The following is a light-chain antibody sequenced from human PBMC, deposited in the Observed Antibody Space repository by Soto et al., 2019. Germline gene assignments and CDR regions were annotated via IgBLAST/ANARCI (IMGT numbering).Light chain of an antibody. CDR3: KTWGSGIVV. CDR1: SGHSNYA. J-gene: IGLJ2*01. Sequence: QPVLTQSPSASASLGASVKLTCTLSSGHSNYAIAWHQQQSEKGPRYLMKLNSDGSHSKGDGIPDRFSGSSSGAERYLTIPCLQSEDGAEYYCKTWGSGIVVFGGGTKLAVL. CDR2: LNSDGSH. V-gene: IGLV4-69*01.